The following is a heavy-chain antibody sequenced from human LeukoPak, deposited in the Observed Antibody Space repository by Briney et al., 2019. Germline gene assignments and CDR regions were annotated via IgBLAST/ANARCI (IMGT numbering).Heavy chain of an antibody. CDR1: GGSISSYY. CDR2: IYYSGST. D-gene: IGHD2-15*01. V-gene: IGHV4-59*01. Sequence: SETLSLTCTGSGGSISSYYWSWIRQPPGKGMEWIGYIYYSGSTNYNPSLKSRVTISVDTSKNQFSLKLSSVTAADTAVYYCARTHCSGGSCYYYYYMDVWGKGTTVTISS. J-gene: IGHJ6*03. CDR3: ARTHCSGGSCYYYYYMDV.